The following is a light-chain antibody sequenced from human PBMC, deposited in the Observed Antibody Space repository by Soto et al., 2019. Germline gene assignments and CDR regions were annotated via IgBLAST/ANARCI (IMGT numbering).Light chain of an antibody. V-gene: IGLV1-47*01. Sequence: QSVLTQPPSASGTPGQRVTISCSGSSSNIGSKHVYWYQHLPGTAPKLLIYRNDQRPSGVPDRFSASKSGTSASLAISGLRSEDEGDYYCTTWDDSLSGRVVFGGGTKLTVL. CDR3: TTWDDSLSGRVV. J-gene: IGLJ2*01. CDR2: RND. CDR1: SSNIGSKH.